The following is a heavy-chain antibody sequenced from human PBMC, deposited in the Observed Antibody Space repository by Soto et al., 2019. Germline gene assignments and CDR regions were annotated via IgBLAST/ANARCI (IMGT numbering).Heavy chain of an antibody. D-gene: IGHD3-22*01. Sequence: GGSLRLSCSASGFIFSSYTIYWVRQAPGQGLEWVSAMSGGGETTYYADSVKGRFTISRDNSRNTLYHQMNSLRADDSAAYYCAKWHTYYYDSRGFSGFDCWGRGTLVTVSS. CDR2: MSGGGETT. CDR1: GFIFSSYT. J-gene: IGHJ4*02. CDR3: AKWHTYYYDSRGFSGFDC. V-gene: IGHV3-23*01.